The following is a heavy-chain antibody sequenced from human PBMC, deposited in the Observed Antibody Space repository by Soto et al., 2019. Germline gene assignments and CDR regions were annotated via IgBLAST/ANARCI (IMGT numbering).Heavy chain of an antibody. CDR1: GASISGFY. CDR3: ARRRPGTGRSFDY. V-gene: IGHV4-4*07. Sequence: PSETLSLTCTVSGASISGFYWSWIRKSAGKGLEWIGQIYATGTTNYNPSLNSRVIMSVDTSKNQFSLKLISGTAADTALYYCARRRPGTGRSFDYWGQGTLVTVSS. D-gene: IGHD3-10*01. J-gene: IGHJ4*02. CDR2: IYATGTT.